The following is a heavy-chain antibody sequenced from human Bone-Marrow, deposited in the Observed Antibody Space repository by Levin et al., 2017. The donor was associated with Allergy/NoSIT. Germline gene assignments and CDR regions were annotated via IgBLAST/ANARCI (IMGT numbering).Heavy chain of an antibody. V-gene: IGHV3-11*01. J-gene: IGHJ5*02. CDR1: GFTFSDYY. CDR3: ARDLPGYSSSSTTGWFDP. Sequence: GGSLRLSCAASGFTFSDYYMSWIRQAPGKGLEWVSYISSSGSTIYYADSVKGRFTISRDNAKNSLYLQMNSLRAEDTAVYYCARDLPGYSSSSTTGWFDPWGQGTLVTVSS. D-gene: IGHD6-13*01. CDR2: ISSSGSTI.